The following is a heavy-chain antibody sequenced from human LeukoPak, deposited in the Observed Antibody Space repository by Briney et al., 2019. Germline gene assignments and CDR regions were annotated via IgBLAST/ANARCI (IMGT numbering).Heavy chain of an antibody. Sequence: GRPLALSCAAPGITFRSYSMNWVRPAPRQGLDWVSSSSSISSYIYYADSAKGRFTISRDNAKNSLYLQMNSLIAEDTAVYYCARDYGGSSPFDYWGQGTLVTVSS. CDR3: ARDYGGSSPFDY. J-gene: IGHJ4*02. V-gene: IGHV3-21*01. CDR1: GITFRSYS. D-gene: IGHD4-23*01. CDR2: SSSISSYI.